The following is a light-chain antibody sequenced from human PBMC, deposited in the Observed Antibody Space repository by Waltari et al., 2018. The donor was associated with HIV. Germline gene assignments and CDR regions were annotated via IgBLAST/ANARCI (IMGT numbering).Light chain of an antibody. CDR3: QQAESFPHT. CDR1: KKIGTY. V-gene: IGKV1-12*01. J-gene: IGKJ4*01. Sequence: DIQMTQSPSSVSASVGDGVTITCRANKKIGTYLALYQQKLGRAPQLLIYSASRLQDGVPPRFSGSGSGTNFTLTITNLQPEDFATYYCQQAESFPHTFGGGTDV. CDR2: SAS.